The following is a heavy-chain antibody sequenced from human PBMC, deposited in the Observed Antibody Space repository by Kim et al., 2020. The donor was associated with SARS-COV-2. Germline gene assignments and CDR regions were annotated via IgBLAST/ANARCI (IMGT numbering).Heavy chain of an antibody. CDR2: INPNSGGT. D-gene: IGHD1-26*01. V-gene: IGHV1-2*02. CDR3: VKDKEERP. Sequence: ASVKVSCKASGYTFIDYDMHWVRQAPGQGLEWMGWINPNSGGTNYAHKFQGRVTLTRDTSINTAYMELTGLGSDDTAIYYCVKDKEERPWGQGTLVTVSS. J-gene: IGHJ5*02. CDR1: GYTFIDYD.